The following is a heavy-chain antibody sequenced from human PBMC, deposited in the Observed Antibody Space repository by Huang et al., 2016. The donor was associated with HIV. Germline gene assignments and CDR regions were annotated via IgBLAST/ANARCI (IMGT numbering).Heavy chain of an antibody. CDR3: ARDHHDFWRGYRRMYFFDH. CDR2: IDYRGST. D-gene: IGHD3-3*01. V-gene: IGHV4-59*11. J-gene: IGHJ4*02. Sequence: QVQLQESGPGLVKPSATLSLTCTVSGGSISTHYWSWIRQPPGKGLEWIGSIDYRGSTNYSPSLKSRVTILLDTSKNQFSLRVNSATAADTAMYYCARDHHDFWRGYRRMYFFDHWGQGTLVTVSS. CDR1: GGSISTHY.